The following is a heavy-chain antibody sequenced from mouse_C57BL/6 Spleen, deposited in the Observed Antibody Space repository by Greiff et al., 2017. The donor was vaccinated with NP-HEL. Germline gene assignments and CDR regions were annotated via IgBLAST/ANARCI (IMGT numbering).Heavy chain of an antibody. CDR1: GYTFTSYW. D-gene: IGHD2-1*01. Sequence: QVHVKQPGAELVKPGASVKLSCKASGYTFTSYWMQWVKQRPGQGLEWIGEIDPSDSYTNYNQKFKGKATLTVDTSSSTAYMQLSSLTSEDSAVYYCARKDLYGNYDAMDYWGQGTSVTVSS. J-gene: IGHJ4*01. CDR2: IDPSDSYT. CDR3: ARKDLYGNYDAMDY. V-gene: IGHV1-50*01.